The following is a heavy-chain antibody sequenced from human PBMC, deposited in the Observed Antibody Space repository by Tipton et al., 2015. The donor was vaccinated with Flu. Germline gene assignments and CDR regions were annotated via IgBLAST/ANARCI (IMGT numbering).Heavy chain of an antibody. J-gene: IGHJ5*01. CDR2: VSGGGGTR. D-gene: IGHD4-11*01. CDR3: ARRDYSNYVSDPKNWFDS. CDR1: GFTFSRYA. Sequence: SLRLSCAASGFTFSRYAMSWVRQAPGKGLECVSAVSGGGGTRYFADSVKGRFTISRDNIKNTLYLQMNSRRAEDTAVYYCARRDYSNYVSDPKNWFDSWGQGTLVTVSS. V-gene: IGHV3-23*01.